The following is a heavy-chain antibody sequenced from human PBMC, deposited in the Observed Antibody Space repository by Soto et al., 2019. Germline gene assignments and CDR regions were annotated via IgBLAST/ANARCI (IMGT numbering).Heavy chain of an antibody. J-gene: IGHJ3*02. V-gene: IGHV3-64D*08. CDR2: ISSDWEKS. Sequence: GGSLRLSCSASGFTFSGDAVHWVRQAPGKGLEYVSGISSDWEKSYYADSVKGSFTISRDNSKNTLYLQMTSLRPEDTAMYYCVVRGSAFDIWGQGTMVTVSS. CDR3: VVRGSAFDI. D-gene: IGHD3-10*01. CDR1: GFTFSGDA.